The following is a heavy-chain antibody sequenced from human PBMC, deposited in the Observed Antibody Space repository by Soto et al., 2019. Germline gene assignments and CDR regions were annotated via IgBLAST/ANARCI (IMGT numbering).Heavy chain of an antibody. J-gene: IGHJ6*03. V-gene: IGHV4-31*03. CDR2: IYYSGST. CDR1: GDSISSGGYY. Sequence: PSETLSLTCTVSGDSISSGGYYWSWIRQHPGKGLEWIGHIYYSGSTYYNPSLKSRVTISVDTSKDQFSLKLSSVTAADTAVYYCARAPYEYYIDVWGKGTTVTVSS. CDR3: ARAPYEYYIDV. D-gene: IGHD2-8*01.